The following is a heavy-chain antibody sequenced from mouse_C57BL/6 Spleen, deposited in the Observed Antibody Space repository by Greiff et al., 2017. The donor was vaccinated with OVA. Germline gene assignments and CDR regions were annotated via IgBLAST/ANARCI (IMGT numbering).Heavy chain of an antibody. Sequence: VKLVESGAELAKPGASVKLSCKASGYTFTSYWMHWVKQRPGQGLEWIGYINPSSGYTKYNQKFKDKATLTADKSSSTAYMQLSSLTYEDSAVYYCARSDYGSPHAMDYWGQGTSVTVSS. CDR3: ARSDYGSPHAMDY. J-gene: IGHJ4*01. CDR2: INPSSGYT. D-gene: IGHD1-1*01. V-gene: IGHV1-7*01. CDR1: GYTFTSYW.